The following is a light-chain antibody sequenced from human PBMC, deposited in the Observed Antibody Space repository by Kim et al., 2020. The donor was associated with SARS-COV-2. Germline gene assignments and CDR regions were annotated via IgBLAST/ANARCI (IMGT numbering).Light chain of an antibody. V-gene: IGKV3-11*01. Sequence: PGETATLSCRASQSVSSYLAWYQQKPGQAPRLLIYDASNRATGIPARFSGSGSGTDFTLTISSLEPEDFAVYYCQQRSNWPPKYTFGQGTKLEI. CDR3: QQRSNWPPKYT. CDR1: QSVSSY. J-gene: IGKJ2*01. CDR2: DAS.